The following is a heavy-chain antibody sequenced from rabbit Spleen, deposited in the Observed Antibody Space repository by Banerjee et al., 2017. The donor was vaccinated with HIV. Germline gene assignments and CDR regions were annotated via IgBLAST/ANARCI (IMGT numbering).Heavy chain of an antibody. CDR3: ARDPYGRDSADYPFNL. Sequence: QLVESGGGLVQPGGSLKLSCKASGFTLSSYYMNWVRQAPGKGLEWIGYIDPVFGITYYANWVNGRFSISRENAQNTVSLQMTSLTDADTATYFCARDPYGRDSADYPFNLWGQGTLVTVS. CDR1: GFTLSSYY. V-gene: IGHV1S7*01. D-gene: IGHD2-1*01. J-gene: IGHJ4*01. CDR2: IDPVFGIT.